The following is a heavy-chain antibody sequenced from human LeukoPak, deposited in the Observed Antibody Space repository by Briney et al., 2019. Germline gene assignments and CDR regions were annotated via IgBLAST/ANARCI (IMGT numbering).Heavy chain of an antibody. J-gene: IGHJ4*02. V-gene: IGHV3-9*01. D-gene: IGHD3-3*01. Sequence: GRSLRLSCAASGFTFDDYAMHWVRQAPGKGLEWVSGISWNSGSIGYADSVKGRFTISRDNAKNSLYLQMNNLRAEDTALYYCAKASGPDDFWSGYYVYWGQGTLVTVSS. CDR3: AKASGPDDFWSGYYVY. CDR1: GFTFDDYA. CDR2: ISWNSGSI.